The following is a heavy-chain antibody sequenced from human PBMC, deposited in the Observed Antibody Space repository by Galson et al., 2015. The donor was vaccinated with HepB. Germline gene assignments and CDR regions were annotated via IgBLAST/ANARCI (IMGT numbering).Heavy chain of an antibody. J-gene: IGHJ4*02. CDR2: INPSDGRT. CDR3: ARVLGLGENNY. Sequence: SVKVSCKASGYTFASYYLHWLRQAPGRGLEWMGIINPSDGRTTYAQNFQGRVTMTRDTSTSTVHMELRSLRFDDTAVYFCARVLGLGENNYWSQGTLVTVAS. CDR1: GYTFASYY. V-gene: IGHV1-46*03. D-gene: IGHD3-16*01.